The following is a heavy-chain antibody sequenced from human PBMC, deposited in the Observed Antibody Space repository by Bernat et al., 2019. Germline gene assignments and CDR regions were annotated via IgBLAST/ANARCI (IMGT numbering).Heavy chain of an antibody. D-gene: IGHD1-26*01. Sequence: EMQLVQSGAEVKKPGESLKISCQASGYSFSTYWIGWVRQMPGKGLEWMGLMYPGDSDTRYSPSFQGQVTISADKSITTAYLQWNSLKASDTAMYYCARHMMGAISMAFDIWGQGTMVTVSS. CDR2: MYPGDSDT. CDR3: ARHMMGAISMAFDI. CDR1: GYSFSTYW. J-gene: IGHJ3*02. V-gene: IGHV5-51*01.